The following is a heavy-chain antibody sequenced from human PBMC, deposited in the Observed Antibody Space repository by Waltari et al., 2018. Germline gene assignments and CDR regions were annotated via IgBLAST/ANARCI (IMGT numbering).Heavy chain of an antibody. CDR3: NPGICDSCR. V-gene: IGHV3-15*01. Sequence: EVQLVESGGGLVKPGGSLRPSCAASGFTFSNAWTTGVRQGPGKGLEWVGRIKSKTNGGTTDYAAPVKGRFTISRDDSKNTLYLQMNSLKTEDTAVYYCNPGICDSCRWGQGTLVTVSS. CDR2: IKSKTNGGTT. J-gene: IGHJ4*02. CDR1: GFTFSNAW. D-gene: IGHD2-2*01.